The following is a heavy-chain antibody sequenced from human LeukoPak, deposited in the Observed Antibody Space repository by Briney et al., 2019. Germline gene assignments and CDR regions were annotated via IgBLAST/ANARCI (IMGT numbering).Heavy chain of an antibody. CDR1: GGSISSYY. V-gene: IGHV4-59*01. J-gene: IGHJ4*02. D-gene: IGHD2-15*01. CDR2: IYYSGST. Sequence: KPSETLSLTCTVSGGSISSYYWSWIRQPPGKGLEWIGYIYYSGSTNYNASLTNRVTISVDTSKNQFSLKLSSVTAADTAVYYCAREVGYCSGGSCYCYFDHWGQGTLVTVSS. CDR3: AREVGYCSGGSCYCYFDH.